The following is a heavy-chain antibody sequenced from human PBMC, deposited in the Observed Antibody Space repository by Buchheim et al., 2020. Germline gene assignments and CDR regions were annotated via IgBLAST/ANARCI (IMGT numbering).Heavy chain of an antibody. D-gene: IGHD4-17*01. V-gene: IGHV1-2*02. CDR2: INPNSGGT. CDR1: GYTFTGYY. CDR3: ARSEGGGDLLFHYYYYYGMDV. J-gene: IGHJ6*02. Sequence: QVQLVQSGAEVKKPGASVKVSCKASGYTFTGYYMHWVRQAPGQGLEWMGWINPNSGGTNYAQKFQGRVTMTRDTSISTAYMELSRLRSDDTAVYYCARSEGGGDLLFHYYYYYGMDVWGQGTT.